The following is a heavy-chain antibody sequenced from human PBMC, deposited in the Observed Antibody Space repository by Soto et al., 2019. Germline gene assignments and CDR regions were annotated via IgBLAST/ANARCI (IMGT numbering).Heavy chain of an antibody. J-gene: IGHJ3*02. D-gene: IGHD3-22*01. CDR2: VYYSGST. CDR3: ARQHYDDSSGYFRPADTFDI. Sequence: SETLSLTCSVSTGSISDNYYWGLIRQPPGEGLEWIGSVYYSGSTYYNPSLNSRVTISVDTSKNHFSLRLTSVTVADRAVYYCARQHYDDSSGYFRPADTFDIWAQGKMVTVSS. V-gene: IGHV4-39*01. CDR1: TGSISDNYY.